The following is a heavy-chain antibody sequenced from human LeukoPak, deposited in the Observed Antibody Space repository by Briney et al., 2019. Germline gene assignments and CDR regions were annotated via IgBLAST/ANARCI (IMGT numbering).Heavy chain of an antibody. D-gene: IGHD3-10*01. V-gene: IGHV3-23*01. CDR3: ARVNDFARGVDFDF. CDR2: ITSNDGRS. J-gene: IGHJ4*02. Sequence: PGGSLRLSCAASGFTFRNYAMSWGRQDPRKGLQWVSAITSNDGRSYYTDSVKGRFTISRDNFRNTLILQMSSLTAEDTAVYYCARVNDFARGVDFDFWGQGTLVTVSS. CDR1: GFTFRNYA.